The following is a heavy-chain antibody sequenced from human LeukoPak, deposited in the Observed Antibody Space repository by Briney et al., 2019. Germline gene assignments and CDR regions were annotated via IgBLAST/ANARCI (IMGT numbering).Heavy chain of an antibody. CDR1: GFIFEDYG. Sequence: PGGSLRLSCAASGFIFEDYGMSWVRQVPGKGLEWVSGINWNGGNTGYADSVKGRFTISRDNAKNSLYLQMNSLRAEDTALYYCARDKSYYYYYMDVWGKGTTVTVSS. V-gene: IGHV3-20*04. CDR2: INWNGGNT. J-gene: IGHJ6*03. CDR3: ARDKSYYYYYMDV.